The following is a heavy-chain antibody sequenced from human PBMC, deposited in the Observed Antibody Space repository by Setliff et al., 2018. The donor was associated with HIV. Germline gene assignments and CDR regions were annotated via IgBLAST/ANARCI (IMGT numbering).Heavy chain of an antibody. J-gene: IGHJ4*02. CDR1: GYTFTSYA. Sequence: ASVKVSCKASGYTFTSYAMNWVRQAPGQGLEWMGIINPTGGSTSYAQKFQGRITMTRDTSTSTYYMELGSLRSEDTAIYYCARASSGRYLFWGQGTLVTVSS. D-gene: IGHD3-22*01. CDR2: INPTGGST. CDR3: ARASSGRYLF. V-gene: IGHV1-46*01.